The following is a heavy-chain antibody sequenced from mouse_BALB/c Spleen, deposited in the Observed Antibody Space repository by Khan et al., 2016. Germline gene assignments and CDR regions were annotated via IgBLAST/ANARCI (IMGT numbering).Heavy chain of an antibody. CDR1: GYSITSNYA. CDR2: ITFSGST. CDR3: VRVGRYGFYDVDY. V-gene: IGHV3-2*02. D-gene: IGHD1-1*02. J-gene: IGHJ4*01. Sequence: EVQLQESGPGLVKPSQSLSLTCTVTGYSITSNYAWNWIRQFPGNKLEWVAFITFSGSTGYNPSLRSRISITRDTSKNQFFLQLNSVSTEDTATYCGVRVGRYGFYDVDYGGQGTAVTAS.